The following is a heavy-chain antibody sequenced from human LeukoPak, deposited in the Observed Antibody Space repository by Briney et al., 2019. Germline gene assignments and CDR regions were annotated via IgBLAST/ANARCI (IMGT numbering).Heavy chain of an antibody. D-gene: IGHD4-17*01. CDR1: GGSISSSSYY. CDR3: ARHVWGDYGDQYYFDY. Sequence: SETLSLTCTVSGGSISSSSYYWGWIRQPPGKGLEWIGSIYYSGSTYYNPSLKSRVTISVDTSKNQFSLKLSSVTAADTAVYYCARHVWGDYGDQYYFDYWGQGTLVTVSS. V-gene: IGHV4-39*01. CDR2: IYYSGST. J-gene: IGHJ4*02.